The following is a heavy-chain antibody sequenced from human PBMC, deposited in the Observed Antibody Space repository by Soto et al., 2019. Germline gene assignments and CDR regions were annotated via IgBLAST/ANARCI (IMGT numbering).Heavy chain of an antibody. Sequence: PGGSLRLSCAASGFTFRGYGMHWVRQAPGKGLEWVAVISHDGTTQYYADSVKGRFTISRDNPKNTLYLQMNSLRTDDTAVYYCVKDRSGSYYLNDYWGQGTLVTVSS. V-gene: IGHV3-30*18. CDR2: ISHDGTTQ. D-gene: IGHD3-10*01. CDR1: GFTFRGYG. CDR3: VKDRSGSYYLNDY. J-gene: IGHJ4*02.